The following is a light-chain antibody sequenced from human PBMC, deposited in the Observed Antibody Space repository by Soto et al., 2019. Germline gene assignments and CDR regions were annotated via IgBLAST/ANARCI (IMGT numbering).Light chain of an antibody. V-gene: IGKV1-27*01. J-gene: IGKJ5*01. Sequence: DIQMTHSPSSLSASVLYIVTITFRASQGISNYLALYQQKPGKVPKLLIYAASTLQSGVPSRFSGSGSGTAFTLTISSLQPEDVATYYCQKYNSAPLNFGQGTRLEIK. CDR1: QGISNY. CDR2: AAS. CDR3: QKYNSAPLN.